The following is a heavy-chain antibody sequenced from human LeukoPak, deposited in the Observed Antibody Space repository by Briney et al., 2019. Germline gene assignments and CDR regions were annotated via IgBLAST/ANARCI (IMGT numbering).Heavy chain of an antibody. V-gene: IGHV3-7*03. CDR3: AKRSLLTRTGELGY. CDR2: IKQDGSEK. J-gene: IGHJ4*02. CDR1: GFTFSSYW. Sequence: GGSLGLSCAASGFTFSSYWMSWVRQAPGKGLEWVANIKQDGSEKYYVDSVKGRFTISRDNAKNSLYLQMNSLRAEDTAVYYCAKRSLLTRTGELGYWGQGTLVTVSS. D-gene: IGHD7-27*01.